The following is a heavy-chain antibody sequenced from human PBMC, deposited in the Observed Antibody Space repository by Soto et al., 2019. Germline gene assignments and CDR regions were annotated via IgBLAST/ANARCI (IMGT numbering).Heavy chain of an antibody. CDR3: ASDDDGGYAFDI. CDR1: GGSISRGGYN. Sequence: QVQLQESGPGLVKPSQTLSLTCTVSGGSISRGGYNWSWIRQYPGKGLEWIGYIYYSWSTYYNPYLESRVTISADTSYNQFSLKLSSVTAADTAVYYCASDDDGGYAFDIWGQGTMVTVSS. V-gene: IGHV4-31*03. CDR2: IYYSWST. D-gene: IGHD2-15*01. J-gene: IGHJ3*02.